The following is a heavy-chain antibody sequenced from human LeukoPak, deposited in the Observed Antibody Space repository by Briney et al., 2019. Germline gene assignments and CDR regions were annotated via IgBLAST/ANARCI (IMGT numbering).Heavy chain of an antibody. J-gene: IGHJ4*02. CDR2: INPNSRGT. CDR3: ARGLFGVAADAYYFDF. V-gene: IGHV1-2*05. Sequence: ASVKVSCKTSGYTFTGYYIYWVPQAPGQGLEWMGRINPNSRGTKHAQKFQGRDTVTRATTISKAYHELSRLRSDDTDIYCCARGLFGVAADAYYFDFWGQGTLVTVSS. D-gene: IGHD3-3*01. CDR1: GYTFTGYY.